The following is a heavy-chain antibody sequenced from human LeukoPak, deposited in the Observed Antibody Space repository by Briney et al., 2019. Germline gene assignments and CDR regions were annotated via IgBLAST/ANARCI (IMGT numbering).Heavy chain of an antibody. V-gene: IGHV3-43*02. Sequence: GGSLRLSCAASGFTFDDYAMHWVRQAPGKGLEWVSLISGDGGSTYYADSVKGRFTISRDNSKNSLYLQMNSLRTEDTALYYCAKEKMYCGGNCHYYYGMDVWGQGTTVTVSS. J-gene: IGHJ6*02. D-gene: IGHD2-21*02. CDR1: GFTFDDYA. CDR2: ISGDGGST. CDR3: AKEKMYCGGNCHYYYGMDV.